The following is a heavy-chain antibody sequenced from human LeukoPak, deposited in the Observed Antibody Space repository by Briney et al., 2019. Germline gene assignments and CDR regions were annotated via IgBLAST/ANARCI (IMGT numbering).Heavy chain of an antibody. J-gene: IGHJ6*03. CDR1: GYSISSGHY. Sequence: PSETLSLTCTVSGYSISSGHYWGWIRQPPGKVLEWIGNMYRSGSFHYNPSLKSRVTISVDTSKNQFSLKLSSVTAADTAVYYCAREDSYYMDVWGKGATVTVSS. CDR2: MYRSGSF. V-gene: IGHV4-38-2*02. CDR3: AREDSYYMDV.